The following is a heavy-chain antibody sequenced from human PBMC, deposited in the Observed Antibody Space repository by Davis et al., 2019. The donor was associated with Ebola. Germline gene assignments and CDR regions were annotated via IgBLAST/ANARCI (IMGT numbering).Heavy chain of an antibody. V-gene: IGHV4-38-2*02. CDR2: IYHSGHT. CDR3: ARLSTAVTSFDY. J-gene: IGHJ4*02. Sequence: MPSETLSLTCSVSGYSISSGYYWGWIRQPPGKGLEWIGSIYHSGHTYYNPSLKSRVTISVDASKNQFSLKLSSVTAADTAMYYCARLSTAVTSFDYWGQGTLVTVSS. CDR1: GYSISSGYY. D-gene: IGHD4-17*01.